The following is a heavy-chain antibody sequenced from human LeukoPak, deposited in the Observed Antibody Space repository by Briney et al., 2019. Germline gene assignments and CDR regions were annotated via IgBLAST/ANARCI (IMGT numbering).Heavy chain of an antibody. J-gene: IGHJ5*02. CDR3: ARASVVAAGGPWFDP. CDR2: IYYSGST. CDR1: GGSISSGDYY. D-gene: IGHD2-15*01. Sequence: SETLSLICTVSGGSISSGDYYWSWIRQPPGKGLEWIGSIYYSGSTYYNPSLKSRVTISVDTSKNQFSLKLSSVTAADTAVYYCARASVVAAGGPWFDPWGQGTLVTVSS. V-gene: IGHV4-30-4*01.